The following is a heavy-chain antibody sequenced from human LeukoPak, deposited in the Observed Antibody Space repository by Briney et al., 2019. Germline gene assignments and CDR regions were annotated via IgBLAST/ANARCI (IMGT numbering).Heavy chain of an antibody. CDR1: GYSFTSYW. CDR3: ARHRSGFGGTNYYYYGMDV. D-gene: IGHD3-10*01. Sequence: GESLKISCKSSGYSFTSYWIGWVRQMPGKGLEWMGIIYPGDSDTRYSPSFQGQVTISADKSISTAYLQWSSLKASDTAMYYCARHRSGFGGTNYYYYGMDVWGQGTTVTVSS. J-gene: IGHJ6*02. CDR2: IYPGDSDT. V-gene: IGHV5-51*01.